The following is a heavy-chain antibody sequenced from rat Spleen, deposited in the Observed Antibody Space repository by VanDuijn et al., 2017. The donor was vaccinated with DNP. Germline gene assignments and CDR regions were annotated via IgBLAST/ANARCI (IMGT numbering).Heavy chain of an antibody. CDR2: INKDSSTI. D-gene: IGHD1-11*01. Sequence: VQLRESGPGLVQPSQTLSLTCTVSGLSLTSDSVSWVRQPPGKGLEWIGEINKDSSTINYSPTLKDKFTISRDNAQNSLFLQMSKVGSEDTAIYYCARGPNYGVWSDFLDYWGQGVMVTVSS. V-gene: IGHV4-2*01. CDR1: GLSLTSDS. J-gene: IGHJ2*01. CDR3: ARGPNYGVWSDFLDY.